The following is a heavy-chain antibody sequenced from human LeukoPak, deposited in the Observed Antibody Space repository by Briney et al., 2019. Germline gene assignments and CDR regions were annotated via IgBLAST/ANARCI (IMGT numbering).Heavy chain of an antibody. CDR2: INTDGSST. D-gene: IGHD6-13*01. V-gene: IGHV3-74*01. Sequence: GRSLRLSCAASGFTFSSYWMHWVRQAPGKGLVWVSRINTDGSSTSYADSVKGRFTISRDNAKNTLYLQMNSLRAEDTAVYYCARESSSWYYFDYWGQGTLVTVSS. CDR1: GFTFSSYW. CDR3: ARESSSWYYFDY. J-gene: IGHJ4*02.